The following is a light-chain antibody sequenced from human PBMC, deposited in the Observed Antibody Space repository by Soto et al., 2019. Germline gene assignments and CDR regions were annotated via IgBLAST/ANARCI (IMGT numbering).Light chain of an antibody. J-gene: IGLJ3*02. Sequence: QSVLTQPASVSGSPGQSITISCTGTSSDVGSYNFVSWYQQHPGKAPKLMIFEAGKRPSGVSNRFSGSKSGNTASLTISGLQAEDEVDYYCCSYAGSRTWVFGGGTKLTVL. V-gene: IGLV2-23*01. CDR3: CSYAGSRTWV. CDR2: EAG. CDR1: SSDVGSYNF.